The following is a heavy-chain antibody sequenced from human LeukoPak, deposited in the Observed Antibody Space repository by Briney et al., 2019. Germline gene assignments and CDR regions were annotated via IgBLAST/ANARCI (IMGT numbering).Heavy chain of an antibody. CDR2: INTNTGNP. D-gene: IGHD2-2*01. CDR1: GYTFTSYA. Sequence: ASVKVSCKASGYTFTSYAMNWVRQAPGQGLEWMGWINTNTGNPTYAQGFTGRFVFSLDTSVSTAYLQISSLKAEDTAVYYCAREIAVVPAAPLYYYMDVWGKGTTVTVSS. CDR3: AREIAVVPAAPLYYYMDV. V-gene: IGHV7-4-1*02. J-gene: IGHJ6*03.